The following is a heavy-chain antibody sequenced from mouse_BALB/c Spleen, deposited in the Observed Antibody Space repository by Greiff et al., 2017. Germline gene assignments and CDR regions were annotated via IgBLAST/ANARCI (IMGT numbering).Heavy chain of an antibody. CDR2: INSNGGST. D-gene: IGHD1-1*01. J-gene: IGHJ2*01. CDR3: ARVYGSSYGWYFDY. V-gene: IGHV5-6-3*01. CDR1: GFTFSSYG. Sequence: EVQGVESGGGLVQPGGSLKLSCAASGFTFSSYGMSWVRQTPDKRLELVATINSNGGSTYYPDSVKGRFTISRDNAKNTLYLQMSSLKSEDTAMYYCARVYGSSYGWYFDYWGQGTTLTVSS.